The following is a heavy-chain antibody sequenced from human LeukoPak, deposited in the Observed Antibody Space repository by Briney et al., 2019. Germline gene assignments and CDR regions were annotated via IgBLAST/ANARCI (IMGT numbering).Heavy chain of an antibody. CDR1: GYTFTGYF. D-gene: IGHD6-25*01. Sequence: KPRASVKASCKASGYTFTGYFMHWVRQAPGQGLEWMGWINPNSGGTSYLQNFQGRVTMTRDTSISTAYMDLSRLRSDDTAVYYCARGRPGDYFDYWGQGTLVTVSS. J-gene: IGHJ4*02. CDR2: INPNSGGT. V-gene: IGHV1-2*02. CDR3: ARGRPGDYFDY.